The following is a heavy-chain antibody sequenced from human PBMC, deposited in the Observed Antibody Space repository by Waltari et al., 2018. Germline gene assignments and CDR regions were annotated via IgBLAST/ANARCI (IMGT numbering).Heavy chain of an antibody. CDR2: IYSGGST. D-gene: IGHD2-2*01. Sequence: EVQLVESGGGLIQPGGSLRLSCAASGFPVSSNYMSWVRQAPGKGLEWVSVIYSGGSTYYADSVKGRFTISRDNSKNTLYLQMNSLRAEDTAVYYCASDCSSTSCQDYWGQGTLVTVSS. CDR3: ASDCSSTSCQDY. J-gene: IGHJ4*02. CDR1: GFPVSSNY. V-gene: IGHV3-53*01.